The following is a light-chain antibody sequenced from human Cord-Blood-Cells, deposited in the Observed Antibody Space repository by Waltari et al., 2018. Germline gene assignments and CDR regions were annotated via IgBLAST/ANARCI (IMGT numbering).Light chain of an antibody. CDR3: QQSYSTPYT. Sequence: DIQMTQSPSSLSASVGDRVTITCRASQSISSYLDWYQQKPGKAPKLLIYAASSLQSGVPSRFSGSGSGTDFTLTISSLQPEEFATYDCQQSYSTPYTVGQGAKLENK. V-gene: IGKV1-39*01. CDR1: QSISSY. J-gene: IGKJ2*01. CDR2: AAS.